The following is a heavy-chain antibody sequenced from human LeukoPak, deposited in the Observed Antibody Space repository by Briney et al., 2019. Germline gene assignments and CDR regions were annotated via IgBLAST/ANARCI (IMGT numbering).Heavy chain of an antibody. V-gene: IGHV4-4*07. Sequence: PSETLSLTCTVSGGSISSYYWSWIRQPAGKGLEWIGRIYTSGSTNYNSSLKSRVTMSVDTSKNQFSLKLSSVTAADTAVYYCARASKRYYYGSGSYYNEFFWFDPWGQGTLVTVSS. CDR2: IYTSGST. CDR3: ARASKRYYYGSGSYYNEFFWFDP. J-gene: IGHJ5*02. D-gene: IGHD3-10*01. CDR1: GGSISSYY.